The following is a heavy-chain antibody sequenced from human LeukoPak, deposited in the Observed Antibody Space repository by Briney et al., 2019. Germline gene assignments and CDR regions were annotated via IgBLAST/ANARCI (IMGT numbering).Heavy chain of an antibody. J-gene: IGHJ3*02. CDR3: AKSEMGSYYDSKEEAFDI. D-gene: IGHD3-22*01. CDR2: ISASGDVT. V-gene: IGHV3-23*01. Sequence: GGSLRLSCAASGFTFSKFPMGWVRQAPGRGLEWVSAISASGDVTFYADSLRGRFTISRDNSKSTLYLQMNSLRAEDTAVYYCAKSEMGSYYDSKEEAFDIWGQGTMVTVSS. CDR1: GFTFSKFP.